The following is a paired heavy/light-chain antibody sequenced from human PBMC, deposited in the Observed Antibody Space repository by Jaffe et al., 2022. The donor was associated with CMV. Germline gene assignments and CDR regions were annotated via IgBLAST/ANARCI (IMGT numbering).Light chain of an antibody. Sequence: EIVLTQSPGTLSLSPGERATLSCRASQSVSSSYLAWYQQKPGQAPRLLIHGASSRATGIPDRFSGSGSGTDFTLTISRLEPEDFAVYYCQNYGRSPETFGQGTKVEIK. CDR1: QSVSSSY. CDR2: GAS. CDR3: QNYGRSPET. V-gene: IGKV3-20*01. J-gene: IGKJ1*01.
Heavy chain of an antibody. D-gene: IGHD2-2*01. Sequence: EVQLLESGGGLVEPGGSLRLSCAASGFIFSSYAMSWVRQAPGKGLEWVSTTSGSGFDTYYADSVRGRFTTSRDNSKQTLFLQMNSLKAEDTAIYYCAKRGCGSTSCPSSLFYYYYYGMDVWGQGTTVTVSS. J-gene: IGHJ6*02. CDR1: GFIFSSYA. CDR3: AKRGCGSTSCPSSLFYYYYYGMDV. CDR2: TSGSGFDT. V-gene: IGHV3-23*01.